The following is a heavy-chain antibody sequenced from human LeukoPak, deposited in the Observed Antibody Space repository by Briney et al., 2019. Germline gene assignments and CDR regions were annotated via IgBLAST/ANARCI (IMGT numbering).Heavy chain of an antibody. V-gene: IGHV3-66*02. CDR2: IYSGGST. CDR3: ARDRGVRGVPGYADYYMDV. CDR1: GFTVSSNY. Sequence: GGSLRLSCAASGFTVSSNYMSWVRQAPGKGLEGVSVIYSGGSTYYADSVRGRFTISRDNAKNTLYLQMNSLRAEDTAVYYCARDRGVRGVPGYADYYMDVWGKGTTVTVSS. J-gene: IGHJ6*03. D-gene: IGHD3-10*01.